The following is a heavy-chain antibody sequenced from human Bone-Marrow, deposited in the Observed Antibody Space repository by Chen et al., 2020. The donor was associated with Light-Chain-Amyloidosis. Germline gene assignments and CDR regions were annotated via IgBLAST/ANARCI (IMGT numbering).Heavy chain of an antibody. D-gene: IGHD5-12*01. J-gene: IGHJ4*02. CDR3: ARRRDGYNFDY. V-gene: IGHV5-51*01. CDR2: IYPDDSEA. CDR1: GYTFPTYW. Sequence: EVQLEQSGPEVKKPGESLKISCKGSGYTFPTYWIGWGRQMPGKGREWMGVIYPDDSEASYSPSLGGQGTNPADKSSTTAYREWGSLKASDTAMYYCARRRDGYNFDYGGQGTLVTVSS.